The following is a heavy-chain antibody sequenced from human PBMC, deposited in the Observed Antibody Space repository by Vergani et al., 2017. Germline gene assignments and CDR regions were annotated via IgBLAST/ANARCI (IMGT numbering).Heavy chain of an antibody. CDR3: AGLSYDTTPYLQGGYDC. Sequence: EVQLVESGGGLVKPGGSLRLSCAASGFTFSACPMTWVRQAPGKGLEWVSAISARYPSTYYADSVKGRFTISRDNSKNMLYLQMNSLRAEDTAVYYCAGLSYDTTPYLQGGYDCWGQGTLVSVSS. CDR1: GFTFSACP. J-gene: IGHJ4*02. CDR2: ISARYPST. D-gene: IGHD3-22*01. V-gene: IGHV3-23*04.